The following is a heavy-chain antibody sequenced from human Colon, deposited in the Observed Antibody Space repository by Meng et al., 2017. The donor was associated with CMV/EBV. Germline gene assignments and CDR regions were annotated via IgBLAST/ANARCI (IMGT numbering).Heavy chain of an antibody. Sequence: GRSLRLSCAASGFTFSNFAMSWVRQAPGEGLEWLSVISGSGVTTYYAGAVKGRFTISRDNSRNILYLQLTGLRVEDTAIYYCTKMGADIAAAAHFDGWVQGTLVTVSS. CDR2: ISGSGVTT. CDR1: GFTFSNFA. CDR3: TKMGADIAAAAHFDG. D-gene: IGHD6-13*01. V-gene: IGHV3-23*01. J-gene: IGHJ4*02.